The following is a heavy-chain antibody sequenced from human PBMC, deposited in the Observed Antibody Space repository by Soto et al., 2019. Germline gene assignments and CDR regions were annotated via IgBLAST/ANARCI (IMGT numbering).Heavy chain of an antibody. V-gene: IGHV4-61*01. CDR3: ARARPDSAGSSLGRRLDV. CDR2: IFFTGAT. J-gene: IGHJ6*02. D-gene: IGHD3-10*01. CDR1: GDSVTFGHHY. Sequence: QVQLQESGPGLVKPSGTLSLICIVSGDSVTFGHHYWSWIRQPPGKGLEWVGHIFFTGATNSSPSLKSRVTMSVDSSKSQFSLNLPSVTAADSAIYYCARARPDSAGSSLGRRLDVWGQGTTVTVSS.